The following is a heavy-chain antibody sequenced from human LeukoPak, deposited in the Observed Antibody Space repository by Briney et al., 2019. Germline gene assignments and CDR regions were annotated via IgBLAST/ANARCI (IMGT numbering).Heavy chain of an antibody. D-gene: IGHD4-23*01. CDR1: GFTVSSNY. J-gene: IGHJ3*02. CDR3: ARATGVTNAFDI. CDR2: IYSGGST. V-gene: IGHV3-53*01. Sequence: PGGSLRLSCAASGFTVSSNYMSWVRQAPGKGLEWVSVIYSGGSTYSADSVKGRFTISRDNSKNTLYLQMNTLRAEDTAVYYCARATGVTNAFDIWGQGTMVTVSS.